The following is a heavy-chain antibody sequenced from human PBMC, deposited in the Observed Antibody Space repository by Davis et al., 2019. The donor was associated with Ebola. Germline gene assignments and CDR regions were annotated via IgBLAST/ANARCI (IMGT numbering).Heavy chain of an antibody. D-gene: IGHD7-27*01. Sequence: GESLKISCSASGFTFSNYGMHWVRQAPGKGLEWVAVIWYDGSNKYYADSVKGRFTISRDNSKNTLYLQMNSLRAEDTAVYYCARGLMKLGPFGYWGQGTLVTVSS. CDR2: IWYDGSNK. CDR1: GFTFSNYG. J-gene: IGHJ4*02. V-gene: IGHV3-33*08. CDR3: ARGLMKLGPFGY.